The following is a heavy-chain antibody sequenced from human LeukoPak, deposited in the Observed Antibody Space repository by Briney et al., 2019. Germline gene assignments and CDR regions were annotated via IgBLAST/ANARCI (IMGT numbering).Heavy chain of an antibody. CDR1: GGGSFSDYS. J-gene: IGHJ4*02. D-gene: IGHD6-13*01. V-gene: IGHV4-34*01. Sequence: SETLSLTCAVSGGGSFSDYSWNWIRQSPGKGLEWVGEITHAAILNYNPSLKGRVAISVDTSKSQVSLKLGSMTAADTAMYYCAWGRGGTAGLDHWGQGTLVTVSS. CDR2: ITHAAIL. CDR3: AWGRGGTAGLDH.